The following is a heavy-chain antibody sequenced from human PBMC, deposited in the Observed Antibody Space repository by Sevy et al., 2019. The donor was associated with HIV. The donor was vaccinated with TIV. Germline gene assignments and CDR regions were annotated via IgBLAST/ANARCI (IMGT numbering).Heavy chain of an antibody. CDR3: AKDTTGYCSSTSCYGYYFDY. CDR1: GFTFSSYG. D-gene: IGHD2-2*01. Sequence: GGSLRLSCAASGFTFSSYGMHWVRQAPGKGLEWVAVISYDGSNKYYADSVKGRFTISSDNSKNTLYLQMNSLRAEDTAVYYCAKDTTGYCSSTSCYGYYFDYWGQGTLVTVSS. J-gene: IGHJ4*02. CDR2: ISYDGSNK. V-gene: IGHV3-30*18.